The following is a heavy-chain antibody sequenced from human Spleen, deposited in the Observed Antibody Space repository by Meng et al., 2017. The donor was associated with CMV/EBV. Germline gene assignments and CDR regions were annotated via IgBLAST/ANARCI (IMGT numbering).Heavy chain of an antibody. CDR1: GYTFNSYG. J-gene: IGHJ6*02. Sequence: ASVKVSCKASGYTFNSYGVTWVRQAPGQGLEWMGWISAYNGNTNYAQKLQGRVTMTTDTSTSTAYMELRSLRSDDTAVYYCARVDFYYYGMDVWGQGTTVTVSS. D-gene: IGHD3/OR15-3a*01. V-gene: IGHV1-18*01. CDR3: ARVDFYYYGMDV. CDR2: ISAYNGNT.